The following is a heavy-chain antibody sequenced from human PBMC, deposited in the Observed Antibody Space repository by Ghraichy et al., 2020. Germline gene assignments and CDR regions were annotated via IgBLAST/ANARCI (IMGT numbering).Heavy chain of an antibody. D-gene: IGHD3-10*01. CDR2: ISGSAAST. J-gene: IGHJ4*02. Sequence: GESLNISCAASGFTFSSFAMSWVRQAPGKGLEWVSTISGSAASTYYADSVKGRFTISRDSSKNTLFLQMSSLRAEDTAVYYCAKAPWFGDWRIAYWGQGTLVTVSS. CDR1: GFTFSSFA. CDR3: AKAPWFGDWRIAY. V-gene: IGHV3-23*01.